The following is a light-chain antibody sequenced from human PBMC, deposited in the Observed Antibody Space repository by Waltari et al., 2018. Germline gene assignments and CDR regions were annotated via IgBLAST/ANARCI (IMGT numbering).Light chain of an antibody. CDR1: RNDVGYYSL. J-gene: IGLJ1*01. CDR3: CTYAGSSTYA. Sequence: QSALTQPASVSGSPGQSTTISCTGTRNDVGYYSLVSWYQQHPGKAPNLIIYDVTKRPSGVSDRFSGSKSGNTAFLTISGLQAEDEADYHCCTYAGSSTYAFGTGTTVSVL. CDR2: DVT. V-gene: IGLV2-23*02.